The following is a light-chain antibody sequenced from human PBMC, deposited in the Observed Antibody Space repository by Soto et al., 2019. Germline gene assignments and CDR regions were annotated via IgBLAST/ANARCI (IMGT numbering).Light chain of an antibody. V-gene: IGKV3-20*01. CDR2: GAS. CDR1: QSVSSSY. CDR3: QQYGSSPPLT. J-gene: IGKJ4*01. Sequence: EIVLTQSTGTLSLSPGERATLSCRASQSVSSSYLAWYQQKPGQAPRLLIYGASSRATGIPDRFSGSGSGTDFALTISRLEPEDFAVYYCQQYGSSPPLTLGGGTKVEIK.